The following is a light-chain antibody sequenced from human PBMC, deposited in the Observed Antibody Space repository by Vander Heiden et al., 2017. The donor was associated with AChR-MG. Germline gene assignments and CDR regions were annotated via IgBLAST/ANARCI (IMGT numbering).Light chain of an antibody. CDR3: QQRDSTPRT. V-gene: IGKV1-39*01. CDR1: QSISSY. Sequence: DIQMTQSPSSLSASVGDRVTITCRASQSISSYLNWYQQKPGKAPKLLIYAASSLQSGVPSRFSGTGSGTDFTLTISRLQPEDFTTYYCQQRDSTPRTFGGWIRAKIK. CDR2: AAS. J-gene: IGKJ4*01.